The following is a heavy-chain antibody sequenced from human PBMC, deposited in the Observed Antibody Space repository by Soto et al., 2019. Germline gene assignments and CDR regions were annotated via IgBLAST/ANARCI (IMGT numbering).Heavy chain of an antibody. V-gene: IGHV1-3*01. CDR1: GYTFTSYA. D-gene: IGHD5-18*01. CDR2: INAGNGNT. Sequence: QVQLVQSGAEVKKPGASVKVSCKASGYTFTSYAMHWVRQAPGQRLEWMGWINAGNGNTEYSQKFQGRVTITRDTSASTAYMELSSLRSEDTAVYYCARGEYSYGYGIDWFDPWGQGTLVTVSS. CDR3: ARGEYSYGYGIDWFDP. J-gene: IGHJ5*02.